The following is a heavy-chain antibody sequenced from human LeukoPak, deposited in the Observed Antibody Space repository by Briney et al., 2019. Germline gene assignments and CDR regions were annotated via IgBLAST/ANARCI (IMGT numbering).Heavy chain of an antibody. V-gene: IGHV3-9*01. J-gene: IGHJ3*02. D-gene: IGHD3-10*01. CDR3: AKLFQQSGRDAFDI. CDR2: ISWNSGSI. CDR1: GFTFDDYA. Sequence: PGRSLRLSCAASGFTFDDYAMHWVRQAPGKGLEWVSGISWNSGSIGYADSVKGRFTISRDNAKNSLYLQMNSLRAEDTALYYCAKLFQQSGRDAFDIWGQGTMVTVSS.